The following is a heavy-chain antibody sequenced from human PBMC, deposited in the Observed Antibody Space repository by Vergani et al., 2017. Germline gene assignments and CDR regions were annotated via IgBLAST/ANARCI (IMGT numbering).Heavy chain of an antibody. CDR2: IYYSGST. D-gene: IGHD4-23*01. Sequence: QVQLQESGPGLVKPSETLSLTCTVSGGSISSYYWSWIRQPPGKGLEWIGYIYYSGSTNYNPSLKSRVTISVDTSKNQFSLKLSSVTAADTAVYYCARGGVVTPFDYWGQGTLVTVSS. J-gene: IGHJ4*02. CDR1: GGSISSYY. CDR3: ARGGVVTPFDY. V-gene: IGHV4-59*01.